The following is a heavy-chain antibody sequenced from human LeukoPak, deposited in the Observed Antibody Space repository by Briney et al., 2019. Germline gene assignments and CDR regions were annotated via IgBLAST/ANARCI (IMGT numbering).Heavy chain of an antibody. V-gene: IGHV3-21*01. J-gene: IGHJ6*02. D-gene: IGHD2/OR15-2a*01. Sequence: PGGSLRLSCLASGFSFNSYTMNWVREAPGKGREWVSTISPVSSYTWYAESVKGRFTISRDNPKNSLYLQMDSLRAEDTAVYYCVRDVSRRIGMDVWGQGTTVTVSS. CDR3: VRDVSRRIGMDV. CDR2: ISPVSSYT. CDR1: GFSFNSYT.